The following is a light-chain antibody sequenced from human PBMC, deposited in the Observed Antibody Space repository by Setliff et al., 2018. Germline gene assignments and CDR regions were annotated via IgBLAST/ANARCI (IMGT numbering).Light chain of an antibody. CDR3: SSYAGSNNFNEV. Sequence: SSLPPPPSSSFSPFPSVTLSFPFPILSFFFSPSVSWYPPPPGTSPPLLLYEVSKRPSGVPDRFSGSKSGNTASLTVSGLQAEDEADYYCSSYAGSNNFNEVFGTGTK. CDR1: ILSFFFSPS. CDR2: EVS. V-gene: IGLV2-8*01. J-gene: IGLJ1*01.